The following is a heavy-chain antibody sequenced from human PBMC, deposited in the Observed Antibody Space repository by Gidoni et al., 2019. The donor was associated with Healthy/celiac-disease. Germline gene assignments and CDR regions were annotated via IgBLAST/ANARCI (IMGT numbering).Heavy chain of an antibody. J-gene: IGHJ4*02. D-gene: IGHD1-26*01. Sequence: FGDYYMSWIRQAPGKGLEWVSYISSSGSTIYYADSVKGRFTISRDNAKNSLYLQMNSLRAEDPAVYYCASRPWEIDYWGQGTLVTVSS. V-gene: IGHV3-11*01. CDR2: ISSSGSTI. CDR3: ASRPWEIDY. CDR1: FGDYY.